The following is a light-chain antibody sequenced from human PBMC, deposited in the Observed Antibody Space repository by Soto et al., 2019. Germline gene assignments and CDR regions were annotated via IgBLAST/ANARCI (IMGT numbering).Light chain of an antibody. CDR3: SSYTSSSPLV. Sequence: QSVLTQPASVSGSPGQSITISCTGTSSDVGGYNYVSWCQQHPGKAPKLMIYDVSNRPSGVSNRFSGSKSGNTASLTISGLQAEDEADYYCSSYTSSSPLVFGTGTKVTVL. V-gene: IGLV2-14*01. CDR2: DVS. CDR1: SSDVGGYNY. J-gene: IGLJ1*01.